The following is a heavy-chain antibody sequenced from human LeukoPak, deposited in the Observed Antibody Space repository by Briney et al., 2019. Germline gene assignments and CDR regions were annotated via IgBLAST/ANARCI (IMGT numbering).Heavy chain of an antibody. Sequence: SETLSLTCTVSGASICDYYCSWVRQPPGKGLEWIGYIYYSGNTNYNPSLKSRVSISVDTSKNQFSLKLSSVTAADTAVYYCARHDYVGNSIWFDPWGQGTLVTVSS. CDR3: ARHDYVGNSIWFDP. D-gene: IGHD4-23*01. V-gene: IGHV4-59*08. CDR2: IYYSGNT. CDR1: GASICDYY. J-gene: IGHJ5*02.